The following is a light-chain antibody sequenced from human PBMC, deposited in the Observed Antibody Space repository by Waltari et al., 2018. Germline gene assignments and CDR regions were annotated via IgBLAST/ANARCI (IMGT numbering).Light chain of an antibody. Sequence: QTVVTQEPSVSVSPGGTGTLTCALSSGPLSTTSYATWYQQTPGQAPRTLVYKANARSSGVPDRFAGSILGNTAALTITGAQADDESDYYCALYMGSGIWVFGGGTRLTVL. CDR2: KAN. CDR1: SGPLSTTSY. V-gene: IGLV8-61*01. CDR3: ALYMGSGIWV. J-gene: IGLJ3*02.